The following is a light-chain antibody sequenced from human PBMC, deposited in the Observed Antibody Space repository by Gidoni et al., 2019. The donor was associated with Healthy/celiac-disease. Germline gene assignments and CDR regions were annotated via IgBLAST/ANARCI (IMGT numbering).Light chain of an antibody. Sequence: DLQITQSTSSLSASVGDRVTITCQASQDISNYLNWYQQKPGKAPKLLIYDASNLETGVPSRFSGSGSGTDFTFTISSLQPEDIATYYCQQYDNLPRSTFGQGTKLEIK. CDR3: QQYDNLPRST. CDR2: DAS. J-gene: IGKJ2*01. CDR1: QDISNY. V-gene: IGKV1-33*01.